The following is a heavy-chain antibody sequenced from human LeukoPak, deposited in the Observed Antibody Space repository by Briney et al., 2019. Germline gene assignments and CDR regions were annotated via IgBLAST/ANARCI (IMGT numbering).Heavy chain of an antibody. CDR2: IIPILGIA. V-gene: IGHV1-69*04. CDR3: AKGGDNWFDP. Sequence: GASVKVSCKASGGTFSSYAISWVRQAPGQGLEWMGRIIPILGIANYAQKFQGRVTITADKSTSTAYMGLSSLRSEDTAVYYCAKGGDNWFDPWGQGTLVTVSS. CDR1: GGTFSSYA. J-gene: IGHJ5*02. D-gene: IGHD3-16*01.